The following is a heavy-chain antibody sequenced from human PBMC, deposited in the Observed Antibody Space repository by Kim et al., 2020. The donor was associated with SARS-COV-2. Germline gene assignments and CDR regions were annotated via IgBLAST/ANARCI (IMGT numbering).Heavy chain of an antibody. J-gene: IGHJ4*02. CDR2: T. V-gene: IGHV1-58*01. CDR3: AADAHGSGTDY. Sequence: TNYAQKFQERATIHSDMSTSTADMELSSLRSEDTAVYYCAADAHGSGTDYWGQGTLVTVSS. D-gene: IGHD3-10*01.